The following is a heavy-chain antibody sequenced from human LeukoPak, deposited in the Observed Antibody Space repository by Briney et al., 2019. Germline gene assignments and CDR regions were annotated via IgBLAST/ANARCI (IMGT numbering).Heavy chain of an antibody. CDR3: ARGVKGQQLGY. CDR1: GYTFSNYD. CDR2: MNPNSGNT. D-gene: IGHD6-13*01. J-gene: IGHJ4*02. Sequence: ASVKVSCKASGYTFSNYDIMWVRQATGQGPEWMGWMNPNSGNTGYTQNFQGRVTMTRNTSISTAYMDLSSLRSEDTAVYYCARGVKGQQLGYWGQGTLVTVSS. V-gene: IGHV1-8*01.